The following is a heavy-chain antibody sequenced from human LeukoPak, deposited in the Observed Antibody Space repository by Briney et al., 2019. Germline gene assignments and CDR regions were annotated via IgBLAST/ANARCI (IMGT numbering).Heavy chain of an antibody. CDR2: IYHSGST. V-gene: IGHV4-38-2*02. J-gene: IGHJ6*03. CDR3: ARTTEGGYSYGYFYYYYMDV. CDR1: GYSISNDYY. D-gene: IGHD5-18*01. Sequence: SETLSLTCTVSGYSISNDYYWGWIRQPPGKGLEWIGSIYHSGSTNYNPSLKSRVTISVDTSKNQFSLKLSSVTAADTAVYYCARTTEGGYSYGYFYYYYMDVWGKGTTVTISS.